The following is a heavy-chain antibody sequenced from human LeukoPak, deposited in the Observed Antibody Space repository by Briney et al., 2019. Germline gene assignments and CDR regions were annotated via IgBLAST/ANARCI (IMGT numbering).Heavy chain of an antibody. CDR1: EFTFSSSW. CDR3: ARDVAYSGYD. V-gene: IGHV3-74*01. Sequence: GESLRLSCAASEFTFSSSWMHWVRQAPGKGLVWVSRINSVGSNTTYADSVKGRFIISRDNAKSTVFLQMNSLRAEDTAVYYCARDVAYSGYDWGQGTLVTASS. J-gene: IGHJ4*02. CDR2: INSVGSNT. D-gene: IGHD5-12*01.